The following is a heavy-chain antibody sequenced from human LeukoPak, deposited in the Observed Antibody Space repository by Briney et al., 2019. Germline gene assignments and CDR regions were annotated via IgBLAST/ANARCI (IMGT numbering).Heavy chain of an antibody. CDR3: AKDLICGDYAEYYFDY. J-gene: IGHJ4*02. CDR2: IRYDGSNK. Sequence: GGPLRLSCAASGFTFSSYGMHWVRQAPGKGLEWVAFIRYDGSNKYYADSVKGRFTISRDNSKNTLYLQMNSLRAEDTAVYYCAKDLICGDYAEYYFDYWGQGTLVTVSS. D-gene: IGHD4-17*01. CDR1: GFTFSSYG. V-gene: IGHV3-30*02.